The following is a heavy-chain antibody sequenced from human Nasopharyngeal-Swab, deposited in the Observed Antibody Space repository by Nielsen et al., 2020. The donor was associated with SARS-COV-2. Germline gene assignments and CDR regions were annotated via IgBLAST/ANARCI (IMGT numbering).Heavy chain of an antibody. CDR2: INPSGGST. Sequence: WVRQAPGQGLEWMGIINPSGGSTIYAQKFQGRVTMTEDTSTDTAYMELSSLRSEDTAVYYCATTQYYYDSSGYYSFDYWGQGTLVTVSS. J-gene: IGHJ4*02. V-gene: IGHV1-46*01. CDR3: ATTQYYYDSSGYYSFDY. D-gene: IGHD3-22*01.